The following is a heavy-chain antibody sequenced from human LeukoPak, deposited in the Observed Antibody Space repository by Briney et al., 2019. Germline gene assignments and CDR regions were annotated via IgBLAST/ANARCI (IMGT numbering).Heavy chain of an antibody. CDR1: GGTFSSYA. J-gene: IGHJ6*02. D-gene: IGHD2-15*01. Sequence: EASVKVSCKASGGTFSSYAISWVRQAPGQGLEWMGRIIPILGIANYAQKFQGRVTITADKSMSTAYMELSNLRSEDTAVYYCARDRDSPHGMDVWGQGTTVTVSS. V-gene: IGHV1-69*04. CDR2: IIPILGIA. CDR3: ARDRDSPHGMDV.